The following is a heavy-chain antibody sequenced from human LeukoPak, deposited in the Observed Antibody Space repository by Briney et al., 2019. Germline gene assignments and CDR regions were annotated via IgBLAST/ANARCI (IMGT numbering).Heavy chain of an antibody. Sequence: PSETLSLTCTVPGGSIRSYYWSWIRQPPGKGLEWIGYIYYSGSTNYNPSLKSRVTISVDTSKNQFSLKLSSVTAADTAVYYCARQGSSWSRDYYYGMDVWGQGTTVTVSS. CDR2: IYYSGST. V-gene: IGHV4-59*08. CDR3: ARQGSSWSRDYYYGMDV. CDR1: GGSIRSYY. D-gene: IGHD6-13*01. J-gene: IGHJ6*02.